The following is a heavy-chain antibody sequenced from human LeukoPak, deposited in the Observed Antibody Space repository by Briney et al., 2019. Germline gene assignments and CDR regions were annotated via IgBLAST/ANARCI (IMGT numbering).Heavy chain of an antibody. V-gene: IGHV4-61*02. CDR2: IYTSGST. CDR3: ARALKIPNYYYYMDV. J-gene: IGHJ6*03. D-gene: IGHD2-21*01. Sequence: PSETLSLTCTVSGGSISSGSYYWSWIRQPAGKGLEWIGRIYTSGSTNYNPSLKSRVTISVDTSKNQFSLKLSSVTAADTAVYYCARALKIPNYYYYMDVWGKGTTVTVSS. CDR1: GGSISSGSYY.